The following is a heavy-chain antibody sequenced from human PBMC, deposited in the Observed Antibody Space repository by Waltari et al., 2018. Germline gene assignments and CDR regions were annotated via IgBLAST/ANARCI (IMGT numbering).Heavy chain of an antibody. Sequence: QVQLQESGPGLVKPSQTLSLTCTVSGGSISSGDYYWSWIRQPPGKGLEWIGYIYYSGRTYYNPSLKSRVTISVDTSKNQFSLKLSSVTAADTAVYYCARELGYCSGGSCYPDDAFDIWGQGTMVTVSS. CDR2: IYYSGRT. CDR1: GGSISSGDYY. V-gene: IGHV4-30-4*08. J-gene: IGHJ3*02. D-gene: IGHD2-15*01. CDR3: ARELGYCSGGSCYPDDAFDI.